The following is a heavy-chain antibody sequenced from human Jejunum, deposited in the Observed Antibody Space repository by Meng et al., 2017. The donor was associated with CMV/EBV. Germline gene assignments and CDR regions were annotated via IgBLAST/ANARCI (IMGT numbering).Heavy chain of an antibody. D-gene: IGHD3-22*01. CDR3: ASPPQDHHSSAFDY. CDR2: IIPIFGTL. Sequence: QLVQYWAEMQKPGASVRVSCKASGGTVRNYAISWVRQAPGQGLEWMGRIIPIFGTLNYAQRFQGRVTITADESTSTAFMELSGLRSEDTAVYYCASPPQDHHSSAFDYWGQGTLVTVSS. J-gene: IGHJ4*02. V-gene: IGHV1-69*12. CDR1: GGTVRNYA.